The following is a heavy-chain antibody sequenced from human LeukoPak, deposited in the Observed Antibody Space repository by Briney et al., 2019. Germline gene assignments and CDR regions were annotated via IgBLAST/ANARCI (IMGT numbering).Heavy chain of an antibody. CDR3: ARAKIVLIPADH. CDR2: ISGHSGNT. V-gene: IGHV1-18*01. J-gene: IGHJ5*02. CDR1: GYIFSNYG. D-gene: IGHD2-2*01. Sequence: ASVKVSCKASGYIFSNYGITWVRQAPGHGLEWMGWISGHSGNTNYAQKFQDRATMTTDTSTSTAYMELRSLRFDDTAVYYCARAKIVLIPADHWGQGTLVTVSS.